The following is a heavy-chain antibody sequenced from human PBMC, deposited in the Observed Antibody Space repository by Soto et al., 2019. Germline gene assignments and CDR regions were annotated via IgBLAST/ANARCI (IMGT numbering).Heavy chain of an antibody. CDR1: GLIFSAYH. Sequence: EVQLVESGGGLVQPGGSLRLSCAASGLIFSAYHMDWVSHAPGRGLEWVGRIRRKANSYTTDYAASVKGKFTISRDDSKNSLYLQMNSLKSEDTAVYYCAMLGGWSGGSSGMDVWGQGTTVNVSS. CDR3: AMLGGWSGGSSGMDV. J-gene: IGHJ6*02. V-gene: IGHV3-72*01. CDR2: IRRKANSYTT. D-gene: IGHD6-19*01.